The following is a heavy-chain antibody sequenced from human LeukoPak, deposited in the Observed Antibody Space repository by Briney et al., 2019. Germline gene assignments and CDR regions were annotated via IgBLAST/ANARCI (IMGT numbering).Heavy chain of an antibody. CDR2: IYSGGST. CDR3: ARDGSSGQLARSAFDI. V-gene: IGHV3-66*01. Sequence: GGSLRLSCAASGFTVSSNYMSWVRQAPGKGLEWVSVIYSGGSTYYADSVKGRFTISRDNSKNTLYLQMNSLRAEDTAVYYCARDGSSGQLARSAFDIWGQGTMVTVSS. J-gene: IGHJ3*02. CDR1: GFTVSSNY. D-gene: IGHD6-13*01.